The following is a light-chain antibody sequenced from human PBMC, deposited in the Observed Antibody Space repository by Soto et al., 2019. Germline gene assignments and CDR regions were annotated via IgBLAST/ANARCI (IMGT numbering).Light chain of an antibody. J-gene: IGKJ5*01. CDR1: ESISMW. Sequence: DIQITQSPSTLSASVGDRVTITFRASESISMWLAWYQQKPGKAPKLLIYKASSLESGVPSRFSGSGSGTDFILTISSLQPEDFATYYCQQSYGTPQITFGQGTRLEIK. V-gene: IGKV1-5*03. CDR2: KAS. CDR3: QQSYGTPQIT.